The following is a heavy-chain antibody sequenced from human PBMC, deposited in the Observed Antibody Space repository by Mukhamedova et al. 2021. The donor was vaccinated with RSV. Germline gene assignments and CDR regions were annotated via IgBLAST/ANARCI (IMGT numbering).Heavy chain of an antibody. Sequence: GKGLEWIGYISYSGSTNYNPSLRRRATISLDTSKNQFSLRLTSLTAADTAVYYCAKYGDYWFFDVWGRGTLVTVSS. D-gene: IGHD4-17*01. CDR2: ISYSGST. CDR3: AKYGDYWFFDV. J-gene: IGHJ2*01. V-gene: IGHV4-59*13.